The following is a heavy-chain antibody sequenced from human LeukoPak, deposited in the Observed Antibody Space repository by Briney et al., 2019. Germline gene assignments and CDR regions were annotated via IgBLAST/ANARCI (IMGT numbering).Heavy chain of an antibody. CDR2: INTYNGNP. CDR1: GYTFSTYA. Sequence: GASVKVSCKASGYTFSTYAINWVRQAPGQGLEFMGWINTYNGNPTYAQAFIGRFVFSVDTSASTAYLQISSLKTEDTAVYYCASMGANGFDIWGQGTTVTASS. J-gene: IGHJ3*02. CDR3: ASMGANGFDI. V-gene: IGHV7-4-1*02. D-gene: IGHD3-16*01.